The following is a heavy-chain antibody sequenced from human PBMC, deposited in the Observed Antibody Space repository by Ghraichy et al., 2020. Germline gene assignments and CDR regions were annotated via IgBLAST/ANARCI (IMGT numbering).Heavy chain of an antibody. V-gene: IGHV4-4*07. D-gene: IGHD3-22*01. Sequence: ESLNISCTVSGGSISSYYWSWIRQPAGKGLEWIGRIYTSGSTNYNPSLKSRVTMSVDTSKNHFSLKLSSVTAADTAVYYCASDGYDSSGYSLGNDWGQGTLVTVSS. J-gene: IGHJ4*02. CDR2: IYTSGST. CDR1: GGSISSYY. CDR3: ASDGYDSSGYSLGND.